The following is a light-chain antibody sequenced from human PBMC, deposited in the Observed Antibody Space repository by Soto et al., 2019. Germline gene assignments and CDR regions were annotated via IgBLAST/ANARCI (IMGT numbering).Light chain of an antibody. Sequence: EVVMTQSPATLSVSPGDTATLSCGASQSISSSLAWYQQKPGQPPRLLIYGASTRATGVPARFSGSGSGTEFTLTISRLQSEDFAVYYCQQYYNWRPRFGQGTKVDIK. V-gene: IGKV3-15*01. CDR1: QSISSS. J-gene: IGKJ1*01. CDR3: QQYYNWRPR. CDR2: GAS.